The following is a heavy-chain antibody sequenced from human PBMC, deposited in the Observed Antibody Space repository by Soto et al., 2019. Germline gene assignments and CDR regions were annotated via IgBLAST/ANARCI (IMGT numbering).Heavy chain of an antibody. J-gene: IGHJ3*01. CDR1: GDTFGRNA. D-gene: IGHD6-19*01. CDR3: ARPQGSGWRFNALDF. V-gene: IGHV1-69*13. CDR2: IIPMFGTA. Sequence: SVKVSCKASGDTFGRNAINWVRQAPGQGLEWMGGIIPMFGTANHAQKFRDRIVITADESTNTAYLELNSLRYEDTAIYYCARPQGSGWRFNALDFWGQGTVVTVSS.